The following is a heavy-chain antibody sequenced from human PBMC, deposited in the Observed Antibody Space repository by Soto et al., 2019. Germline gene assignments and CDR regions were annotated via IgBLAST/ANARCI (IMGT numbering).Heavy chain of an antibody. D-gene: IGHD1-26*01. V-gene: IGHV3-15*01. CDR1: GFTFNNAW. CDR3: TTYSGAAFEY. CDR2: IKSKTDGGTT. Sequence: GSLRLSCAASGFTFNNAWMNWVRQAPGKGLEWVGRIKSKTDGGTTDYAAPVKGRFTISRDDSKNMVDLQMSSLKTEDTAVYYCTTYSGAAFEYWGQGALVTVSS. J-gene: IGHJ4*02.